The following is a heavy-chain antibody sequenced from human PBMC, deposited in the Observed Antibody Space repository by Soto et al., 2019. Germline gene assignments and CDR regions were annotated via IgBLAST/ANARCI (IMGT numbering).Heavy chain of an antibody. Sequence: ASVKVSCKASGYTFTSYATHWVRQAPGQRLEWMGWINAGNGNTKYSQKFQGRATITRDTSASTAYMELSSLRSEDTAVYYCATTLYQLLSYGMDVWAKGPRSPSP. V-gene: IGHV1-3*01. CDR1: GYTFTSYA. J-gene: IGHJ6*02. D-gene: IGHD2-2*01. CDR3: ATTLYQLLSYGMDV. CDR2: INAGNGNT.